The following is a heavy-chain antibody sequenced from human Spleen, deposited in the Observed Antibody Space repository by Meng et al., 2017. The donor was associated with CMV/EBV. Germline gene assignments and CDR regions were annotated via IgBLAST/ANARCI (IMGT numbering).Heavy chain of an antibody. V-gene: IGHV3-73*01. J-gene: IGHJ4*02. CDR3: TRGGSRGAWPQFDY. CDR1: GFTFRDSA. D-gene: IGHD3-10*01. Sequence: SGFTFRDSALHWVLQTSGKGLGWIGRIRSESNKYAAMYAASVKGRFTLSRDDSKNMAYLEMTSLKVADTAMYYCTRGGSRGAWPQFDYWGRGTLVTVSS. CDR2: IRSESNKYAA.